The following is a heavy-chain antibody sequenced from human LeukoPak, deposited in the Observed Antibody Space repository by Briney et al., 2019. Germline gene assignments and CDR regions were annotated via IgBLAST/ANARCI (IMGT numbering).Heavy chain of an antibody. Sequence: ASVKVSCKASGDTFTSYYIHWMRQAPGQGLEWLGMITPNIGSTTYAQQFQGRITMTSDKSTSTVYMDLSSLRFEDTAVNFCARTEYHYYYMDVWGKGTTVTVSS. CDR1: GDTFTSYY. V-gene: IGHV1-46*01. CDR3: ARTEYHYYYMDV. J-gene: IGHJ6*03. CDR2: ITPNIGST.